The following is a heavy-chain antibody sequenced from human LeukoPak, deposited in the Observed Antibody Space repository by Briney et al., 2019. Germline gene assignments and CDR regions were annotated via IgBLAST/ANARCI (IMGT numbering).Heavy chain of an antibody. D-gene: IGHD2-2*01. Sequence: PSETLSLTCAVYGGSFSGYYWSWIRQPPGKGLEWIGEINHSGSTNYNPSLKSRVTISVDTSKNQFSLKLSSVTAADTAVYYCARGPVEGSRGPFDYWGQGTLVTVSS. CDR3: ARGPVEGSRGPFDY. V-gene: IGHV4-34*01. CDR1: GGSFSGYY. CDR2: INHSGST. J-gene: IGHJ4*02.